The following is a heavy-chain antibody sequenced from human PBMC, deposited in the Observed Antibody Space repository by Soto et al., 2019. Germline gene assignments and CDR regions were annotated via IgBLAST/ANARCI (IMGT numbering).Heavy chain of an antibody. D-gene: IGHD2-15*01. V-gene: IGHV3-7*03. CDR2: IKQDGSEK. CDR3: ARGRIWFDY. CDR1: GFIVSSYL. Sequence: GGSLRLCCAASGFIVSSYLMSWVRQAPGKGLEWVANIKQDGSEKYYVDSVNGRFTISRDNAKNSLYLQMNSLRAEDTAVYYCARGRIWFDYWGQGTLVTVSS. J-gene: IGHJ4*02.